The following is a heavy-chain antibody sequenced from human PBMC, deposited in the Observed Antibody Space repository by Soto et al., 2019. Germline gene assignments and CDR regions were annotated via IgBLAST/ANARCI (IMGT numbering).Heavy chain of an antibody. CDR3: ARDSDWAFDY. CDR2: ISSGSGTI. Sequence: EVQVVESGGGLVQPGGSLRLSCAASGFTFSSFSMNWVRQGPGKGLEWISYISSGSGTIDYADSVKGRFTISRDNAKNSPFMQMNSLRVEDTAVYYCARDSDWAFDYWGQGTLVTVSS. CDR1: GFTFSSFS. J-gene: IGHJ4*02. V-gene: IGHV3-48*01. D-gene: IGHD3-9*01.